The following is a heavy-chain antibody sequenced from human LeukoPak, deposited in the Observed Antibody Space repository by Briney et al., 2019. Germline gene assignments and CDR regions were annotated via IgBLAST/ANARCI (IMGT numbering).Heavy chain of an antibody. V-gene: IGHV1-8*01. J-gene: IGHJ5*02. CDR2: MNPNSGNT. CDR3: ARGITMVRGVELPNWFDP. CDR1: GYTFTSYD. Sequence: WASVKVSCKASGYTFTSYDINWVRQATGQGLEWMGWMNPNSGNTGYAQKFQGRVTMTRNTSISTAYMELSSLRSEDTAVYYCARGITMVRGVELPNWFDPWGQGTLVTVSS. D-gene: IGHD3-10*01.